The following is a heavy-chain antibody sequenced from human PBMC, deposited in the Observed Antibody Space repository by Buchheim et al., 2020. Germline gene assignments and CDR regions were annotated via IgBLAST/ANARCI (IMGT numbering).Heavy chain of an antibody. J-gene: IGHJ6*02. CDR3: AREYATVTTIYYYYGMDV. Sequence: QVQLVESGGGVVQPGRSLRLSCAASGFTFSSYAMHWVRQAPGKGLEWVAVISYDGSNKYYADSVKGRFTISRDNSKNTLYLQMNSLRAEDTAVYYCAREYATVTTIYYYYGMDVWGQGTT. CDR2: ISYDGSNK. CDR1: GFTFSSYA. D-gene: IGHD4-17*01. V-gene: IGHV3-30*04.